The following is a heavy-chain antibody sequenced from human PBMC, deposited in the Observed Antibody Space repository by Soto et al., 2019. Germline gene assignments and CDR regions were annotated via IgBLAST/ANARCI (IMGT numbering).Heavy chain of an antibody. CDR2: IRSRSSSI. J-gene: IGHJ6*02. D-gene: IGHD6-13*01. CDR1: GFTFSSYS. Sequence: EVQLVESGGGLVKPGGSLRLSCAASGFTFSSYSMNWVRQAPGKGLEWVSSIRSRSSSIYYADSVKGRFTISRDNAKNSLYLQMNSLRAEDTAVYYCARDLYSSSWDVWGQGTTVTVSS. V-gene: IGHV3-21*01. CDR3: ARDLYSSSWDV.